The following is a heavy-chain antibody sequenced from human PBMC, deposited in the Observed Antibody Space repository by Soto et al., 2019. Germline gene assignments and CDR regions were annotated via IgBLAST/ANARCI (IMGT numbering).Heavy chain of an antibody. CDR3: ARVSYYWDSSGPYYFDY. Sequence: ASVKVSCKASGYTFTGYYMHWVRQAPGQGLEWMGWINPNSGGTNYAQKFQGWVTMTRDTSISTAYMELSRLRSDDTAVYYCARVSYYWDSSGPYYFDYWGQGTLVTVSS. V-gene: IGHV1-2*04. CDR1: GYTFTGYY. D-gene: IGHD3-22*01. CDR2: INPNSGGT. J-gene: IGHJ4*02.